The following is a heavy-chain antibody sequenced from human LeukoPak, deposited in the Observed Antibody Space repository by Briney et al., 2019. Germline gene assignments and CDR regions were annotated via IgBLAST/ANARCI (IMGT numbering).Heavy chain of an antibody. J-gene: IGHJ4*02. Sequence: SETLSLTCAVSGGSISSGGYSWSWIRQPPGKGLEWIGYIYHSGSTYYNPSLKSRVTISVDRSKNQFSLKLSSVTAADTAVYYCARGYGSGSYYFDYRGQGTLVTVSS. CDR2: IYHSGST. D-gene: IGHD3-10*01. CDR3: ARGYGSGSYYFDY. V-gene: IGHV4-30-2*01. CDR1: GGSISSGGYS.